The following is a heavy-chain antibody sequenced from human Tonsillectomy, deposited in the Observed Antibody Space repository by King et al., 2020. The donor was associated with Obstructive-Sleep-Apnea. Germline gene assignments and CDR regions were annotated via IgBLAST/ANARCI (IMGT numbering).Heavy chain of an antibody. V-gene: IGHV3-33*01. CDR3: ARDLVPAAVRLRYYGMDV. CDR1: GFIFSSYG. J-gene: IGHJ6*02. CDR2: IWYDGSNK. Sequence: VQLVESGGGVVQPGRSLRLSCAASGFIFSSYGMHWVRQAPGKGLEWVALIWYDGSNKYYADSVRGRFTLSRDNSKNTLYLQMHSLRAGDTAVYYCARDLVPAAVRLRYYGMDVWGQGTTVTVSS. D-gene: IGHD2-2*01.